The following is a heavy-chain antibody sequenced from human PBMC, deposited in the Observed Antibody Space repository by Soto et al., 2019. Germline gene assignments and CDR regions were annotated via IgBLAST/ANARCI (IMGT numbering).Heavy chain of an antibody. V-gene: IGHV3-66*01. CDR3: ARGGSGYYHYPFDY. D-gene: IGHD3-22*01. Sequence: EVQLVESGGGLVQPGGSLRLSCAVSGFTVSSNYMSWVRQAPGKGLEWVLVIYNDGSTYYADSVKGRFTISRDNSKNTLYLQMNSLRAEDTAVYYCARGGSGYYHYPFDYWGQGILVTVSS. J-gene: IGHJ4*02. CDR1: GFTVSSNY. CDR2: IYNDGST.